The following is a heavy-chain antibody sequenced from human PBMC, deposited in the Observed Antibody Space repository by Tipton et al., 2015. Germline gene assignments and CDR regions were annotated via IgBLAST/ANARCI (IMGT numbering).Heavy chain of an antibody. CDR1: GGSFSAYY. D-gene: IGHD3-22*01. Sequence: TLSLTCAVYGGSFSAYYWSWIRQPPGKGLEWIGEINHSGSTNYNPSLKSRVTISVDTSKNQFPLKLNSVTAADTAVYYCATHFYDYSGYWDHCGQGTLVTVSS. V-gene: IGHV4-34*01. J-gene: IGHJ4*02. CDR2: INHSGST. CDR3: ATHFYDYSGYWDH.